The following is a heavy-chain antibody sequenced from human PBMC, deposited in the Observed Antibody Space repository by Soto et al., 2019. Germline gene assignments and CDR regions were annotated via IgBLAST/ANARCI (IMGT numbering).Heavy chain of an antibody. CDR3: ARLIGNSWLDS. Sequence: PSPTLSLTCVISGGSVSSNSASWSWIRQSPSRGLEWLGRTYYRSNWYTDYAVSVKGRITISPDTSNNQLSLQLNSVTPDDTAVYYCARLIGNSWLDSWGQGTLVTVS. D-gene: IGHD2-8*01. CDR2: TYYRSNWYT. J-gene: IGHJ5*01. CDR1: GGSVSSNSAS. V-gene: IGHV6-1*01.